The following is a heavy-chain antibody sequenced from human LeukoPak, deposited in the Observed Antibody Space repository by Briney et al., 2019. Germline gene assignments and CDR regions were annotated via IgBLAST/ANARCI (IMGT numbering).Heavy chain of an antibody. J-gene: IGHJ4*02. CDR1: GGSISSSSYY. Sequence: SETLSLTCTVSGGSISSSSYYWGWIRQPPGKGLEWIGYIYYSGSTYYNPSLKSRVTISVDTSKNQFSLKLSSVTAADTAVYYCARDWDDYGGNHHPFDYWGQGTLVTVSS. CDR2: IYYSGST. D-gene: IGHD4-23*01. CDR3: ARDWDDYGGNHHPFDY. V-gene: IGHV4-39*07.